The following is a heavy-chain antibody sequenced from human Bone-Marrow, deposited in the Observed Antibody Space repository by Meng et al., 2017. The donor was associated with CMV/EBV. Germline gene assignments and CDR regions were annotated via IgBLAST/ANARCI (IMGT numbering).Heavy chain of an antibody. CDR3: ARDHCSSASCNKGYYGMDV. J-gene: IGHJ6*02. CDR2: ITSSGSYI. Sequence: GESLKISCAASGFTFSIYTMNWVRQAPGKGLEWVSSITSSGSYIYYADSVKGRFTISRDSAKNSLYLQMNSLRAEDTAVYYCARDHCSSASCNKGYYGMDVCGQGTTVTVSS. V-gene: IGHV3-21*01. CDR1: GFTFSIYT. D-gene: IGHD2-2*02.